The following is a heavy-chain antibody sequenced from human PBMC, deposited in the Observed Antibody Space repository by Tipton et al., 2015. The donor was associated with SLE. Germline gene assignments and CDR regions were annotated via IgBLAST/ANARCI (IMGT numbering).Heavy chain of an antibody. CDR3: ARDRVDF. Sequence: VQLVQSGGEVKEPGASVKVSCKASGYTFTSYGISWVRQAPGQGLEWMGWISVYNGKADYAQRFQGRVTMTTDTSTSTAYMELRSLRSDDTAVYYCARDRVDFWGQGTLVTVSS. V-gene: IGHV1-18*04. CDR1: GYTFTSYG. J-gene: IGHJ4*02. CDR2: ISVYNGKA.